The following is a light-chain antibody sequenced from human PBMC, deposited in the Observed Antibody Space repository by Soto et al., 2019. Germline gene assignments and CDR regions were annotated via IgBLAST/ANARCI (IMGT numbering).Light chain of an antibody. CDR2: AAS. J-gene: IGKJ1*01. Sequence: DIQMTQSPSTLSASVGDRVTITCRASQSISSWLAWYQQKPGKAPKLLIYAASSLQSGVPSRFSGSGSGTEFTLTTSSLQPDDFATYYCQQYNSYSWTFGQGTKVDIK. CDR1: QSISSW. V-gene: IGKV1-5*01. CDR3: QQYNSYSWT.